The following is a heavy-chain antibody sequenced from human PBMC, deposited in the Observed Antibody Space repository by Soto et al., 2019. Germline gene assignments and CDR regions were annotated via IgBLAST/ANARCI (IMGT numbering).Heavy chain of an antibody. D-gene: IGHD1-26*01. Sequence: PGGSLRLSCAASGLCVSDAWMAWVRQAPGKGMEWDGQTIRWSEGGTKENAAPEKDRFTSSREDSRNTLNLQMDSLKSGDSGVYYYTTDPTLVGPRGAFWGQGTLVTVSS. CDR3: TTDPTLVGPRGAF. CDR1: GLCVSDAW. V-gene: IGHV3-15*01. J-gene: IGHJ4*02. CDR2: TIRWSEGGTK.